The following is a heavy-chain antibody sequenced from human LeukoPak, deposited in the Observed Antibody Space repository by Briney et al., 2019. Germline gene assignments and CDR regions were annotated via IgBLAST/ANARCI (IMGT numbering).Heavy chain of an antibody. CDR1: GGSISSGGYY. Sequence: SETLSLTCTVSGGSISSGGYYWSWIRQHPGKGLEWIGYIYYSGSTYYNPSLKSRVTISVDTSKNQFSLKLSSVTAADTAVYYCARDLYGDYVAGGNWFDPSGQGTLVTVSS. D-gene: IGHD4-17*01. J-gene: IGHJ5*02. V-gene: IGHV4-31*03. CDR2: IYYSGST. CDR3: ARDLYGDYVAGGNWFDP.